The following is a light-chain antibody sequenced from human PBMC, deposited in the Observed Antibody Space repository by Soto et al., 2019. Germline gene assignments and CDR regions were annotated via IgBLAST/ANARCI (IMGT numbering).Light chain of an antibody. CDR2: DVS. CDR3: SSYTSSGSRV. CDR1: SSDIGAYNY. J-gene: IGLJ3*02. Sequence: QSALTQPASVSGSPGQSITISCTGTSSDIGAYNYVSWYQQNPGKAPKLMIYDVSNRPSGVSNRFSGSKSGNTASLTISGLQAEDEADYHCSSYTSSGSRVFGGGTQLTVL. V-gene: IGLV2-14*03.